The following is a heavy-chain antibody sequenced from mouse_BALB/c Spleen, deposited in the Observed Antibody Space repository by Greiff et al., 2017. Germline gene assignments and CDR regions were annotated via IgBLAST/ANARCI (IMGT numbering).Heavy chain of an antibody. Sequence: VQLKESGGGLVKPGGSLKLSCAASGFTFSSYAMSWVRQTPEKRLEWVATISSGGSYTYYPDSVKGRFTISRDNAKNTLYLQMSSLRSEDTAMYYCARQGRYAMDYWGQGTSVTVSS. CDR2: ISSGGSYT. CDR3: ARQGRYAMDY. V-gene: IGHV5-9-3*01. J-gene: IGHJ4*01. CDR1: GFTFSSYA.